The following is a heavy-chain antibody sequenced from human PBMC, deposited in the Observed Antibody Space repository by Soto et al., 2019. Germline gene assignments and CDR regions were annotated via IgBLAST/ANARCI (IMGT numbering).Heavy chain of an antibody. D-gene: IGHD6-25*01. J-gene: IGHJ4*02. CDR1: GGTFSSYA. CDR3: ARVSAATLLVPFDY. Sequence: QVQLVQSGAEVKKPGSSVKVSCKASGGTFSSYAISWVRQAPGQGLEWMGGIIPIFGTANYAQKFQGRVTITADESTSTAYRELSSLRSEDTAVYYCARVSAATLLVPFDYWGQGTLVTVSS. V-gene: IGHV1-69*12. CDR2: IIPIFGTA.